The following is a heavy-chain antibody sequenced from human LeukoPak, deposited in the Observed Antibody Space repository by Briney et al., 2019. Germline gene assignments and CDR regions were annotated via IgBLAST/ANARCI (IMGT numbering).Heavy chain of an antibody. J-gene: IGHJ4*02. CDR1: GGSISSDNW. D-gene: IGHD3-22*01. CDR3: ATRGYYYDSSGLQPPFDY. V-gene: IGHV4-4*02. Sequence: SETLSLTCAVSGGSISSDNWWSWVRKPPGKGLEWIGEIYHSGSTNYKPSLKSRVTISVDKSKNQFSLKLSSVTAADTAVYYCATRGYYYDSSGLQPPFDYWGQGTLVTVSS. CDR2: IYHSGST.